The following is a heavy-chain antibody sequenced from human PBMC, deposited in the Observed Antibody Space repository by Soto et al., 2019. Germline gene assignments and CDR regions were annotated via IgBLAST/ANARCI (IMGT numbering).Heavy chain of an antibody. V-gene: IGHV4-34*01. CDR1: GGSFSGYY. D-gene: IGHD3-10*01. J-gene: IGHJ6*02. CDR3: ARGRLLWFGELLSSEGMDV. CDR2: INHSGST. Sequence: SETLSLTCAVYGGSFSGYYWCWIRQPPGKGLEWIGEINHSGSTNYNPSLKSRVTISVDTSKNQFSLKLSSVTAADTAVYYCARGRLLWFGELLSSEGMDVWGQGTTVTVSS.